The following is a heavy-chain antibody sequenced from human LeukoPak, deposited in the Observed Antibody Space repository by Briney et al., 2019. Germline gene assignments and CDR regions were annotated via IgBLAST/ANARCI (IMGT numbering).Heavy chain of an antibody. D-gene: IGHD3-22*01. CDR1: GYTFSTYG. J-gene: IGHJ5*02. CDR2: ISGYNANT. Sequence: GASVTVSCKSSGYTFSTYGIAWVRQAPGLGLEWMGWISGYNANTNHAEKFQGRVTMTRDTSTSTVYMELSSLRSEDTAVYYCARASYYYDNLAWQDNWFDRWGQGTLVTVSS. V-gene: IGHV1-18*01. CDR3: ARASYYYDNLAWQDNWFDR.